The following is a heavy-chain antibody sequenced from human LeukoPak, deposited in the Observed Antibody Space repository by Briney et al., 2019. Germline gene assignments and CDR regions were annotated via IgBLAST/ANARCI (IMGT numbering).Heavy chain of an antibody. D-gene: IGHD4-17*01. Sequence: SETLSLTCTVSGGSISGDYWSWIRQPAGTGPEWIGRIYTSGSTIYNPSLKSRVTISVDTSKNQFSLKLSSVTAADTAVYYCARYYGDYGDYWGQGTLVTVSS. CDR3: ARYYGDYGDY. CDR1: GGSISGDY. J-gene: IGHJ4*02. V-gene: IGHV4-4*07. CDR2: IYTSGST.